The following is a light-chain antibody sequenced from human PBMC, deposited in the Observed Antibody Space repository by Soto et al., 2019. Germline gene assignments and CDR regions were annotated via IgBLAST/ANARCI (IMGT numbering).Light chain of an antibody. CDR1: SRDVGGYTY. CDR3: ISYTSSSTLYF. J-gene: IGLJ1*01. CDR2: EVN. V-gene: IGLV2-14*01. Sequence: QSVLAQPASVSGSPRQSITISCTGASRDVGGYTYVSWYQQHPGKAPKLMIYEVNNRPSGVSHRFSGSKSGNTASLTISGLQAEDEADYYCISYTSSSTLYFFGFGTKVTVL.